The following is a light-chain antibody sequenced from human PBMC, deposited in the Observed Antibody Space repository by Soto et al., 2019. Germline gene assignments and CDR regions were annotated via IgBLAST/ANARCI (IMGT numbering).Light chain of an antibody. J-gene: IGKJ3*01. CDR1: QSVSSNN. CDR2: GAS. Sequence: EIVWTQSPGTLSLSPGERATLSCRASQSVSSNNLAWDQQRPGQAPRVVIYGASTRATGIPERFSGSGSGTDFTLTISRLEPEDFAVYYCQQYGRSPFTFGPGTKVDIK. CDR3: QQYGRSPFT. V-gene: IGKV3-20*01.